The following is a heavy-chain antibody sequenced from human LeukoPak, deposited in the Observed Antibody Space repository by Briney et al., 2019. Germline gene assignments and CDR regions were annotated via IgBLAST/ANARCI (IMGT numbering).Heavy chain of an antibody. J-gene: IGHJ4*02. CDR1: GGPISSSSYY. CDR3: ARHRGSSWYNDY. Sequence: SETLSPTCTVSGGPISSSSYYWGWIRQPPGKGLEWIGSIYYSGSTYYNPSLKSRVTISVDTSKNQFSLKLSSVTAADTAVYYCARHRGSSWYNDYWGQGTLVTVSS. CDR2: IYYSGST. V-gene: IGHV4-39*01. D-gene: IGHD6-13*01.